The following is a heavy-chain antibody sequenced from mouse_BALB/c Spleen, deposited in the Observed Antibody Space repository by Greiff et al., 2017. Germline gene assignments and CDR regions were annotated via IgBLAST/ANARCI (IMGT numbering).Heavy chain of an antibody. CDR3: ARDINPFYGSTYYAMDY. J-gene: IGHJ4*01. CDR1: GFTFTDYY. Sequence: EVQVVESGGGLVQPGGSLRLSCATSGFTFTDYYMSWVRQPPGKALEWLGFIRNKANGYTTEYSASVKGRFTISRDNSQSILYLQMNTLRAEDSATYYCARDINPFYGSTYYAMDYWGQGTSVTVSS. V-gene: IGHV7-3*02. CDR2: IRNKANGYTT. D-gene: IGHD1-1*01.